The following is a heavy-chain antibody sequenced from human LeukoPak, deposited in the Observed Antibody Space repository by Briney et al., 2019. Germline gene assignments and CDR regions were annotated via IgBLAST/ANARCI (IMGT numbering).Heavy chain of an antibody. V-gene: IGHV3-30*18. J-gene: IGHJ4*02. CDR3: AKDWIGYCSSTSCHTIDY. Sequence: GGSLRLSCAASGFTFGSYGMHWVRQAPGKGLEWVAVISYDGSNKYYADSVKGRFTISRDNSKNTLYLQMNSLRAEDTAVYYCAKDWIGYCSSTSCHTIDYWGQGTLVTVSS. CDR2: ISYDGSNK. D-gene: IGHD2-2*02. CDR1: GFTFGSYG.